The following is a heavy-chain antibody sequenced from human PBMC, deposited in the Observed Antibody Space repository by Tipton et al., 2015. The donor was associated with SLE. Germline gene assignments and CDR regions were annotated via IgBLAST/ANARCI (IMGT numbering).Heavy chain of an antibody. CDR2: IYYSGST. V-gene: IGHV4-59*01. CDR3: ARARYYDFWSGYSFDY. Sequence: TLSLTCTVSGGSISSYYWSWIRQPPGKGLEWIGDIYYSGSTNYNPSLKSRVTISVDTSKNQFSLKLSSVTAADMAVYYCARARYYDFWSGYSFDYWGQGTLVTVSS. J-gene: IGHJ4*02. D-gene: IGHD3-3*01. CDR1: GGSISSYY.